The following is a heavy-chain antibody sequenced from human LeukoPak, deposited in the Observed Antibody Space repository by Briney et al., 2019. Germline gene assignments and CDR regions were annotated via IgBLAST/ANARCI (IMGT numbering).Heavy chain of an antibody. J-gene: IGHJ6*02. CDR3: ARERHAAPYYYYYYGMDV. Sequence: PGGSLRLSCAASGFTFSSYSMNWVRQAPGKGLEWVSSISSSSSYIYYADSVKGRFTISRDNAKNSLYLQMNSLRAEDTAVYYCARERHAAPYYYYYYGMDVWGQGTTVTVSS. CDR2: ISSSSSYI. CDR1: GFTFSSYS. V-gene: IGHV3-21*01. D-gene: IGHD6-25*01.